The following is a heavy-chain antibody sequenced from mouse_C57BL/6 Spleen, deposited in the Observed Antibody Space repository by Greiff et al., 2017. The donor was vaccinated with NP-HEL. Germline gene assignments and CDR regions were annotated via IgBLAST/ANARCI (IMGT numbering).Heavy chain of an antibody. D-gene: IGHD1-1*01. CDR1: GFTFSDYY. J-gene: IGHJ2*01. Sequence: DVKLVESEGGLVQPGSSMKLSCTASGFTFSDYYMAWVRQVPEKGLEWVANINYDGSSTYYLDSLKSRFIISRDNAKNILYLQMSSLKSEDTATYYCARGRTYYYGSSLYYFDYWGQGTTLTVSS. CDR2: INYDGSST. V-gene: IGHV5-16*01. CDR3: ARGRTYYYGSSLYYFDY.